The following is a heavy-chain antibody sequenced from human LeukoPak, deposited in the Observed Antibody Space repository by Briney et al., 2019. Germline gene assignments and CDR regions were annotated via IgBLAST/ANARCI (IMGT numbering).Heavy chain of an antibody. CDR2: ISAYNGNT. V-gene: IGHV1-18*04. CDR3: ARVDCSSTSCYAAGNWFDP. D-gene: IGHD2-2*01. J-gene: IGHJ5*02. Sequence: GASVKVSCKASGYTFTSYGISWVRQAPGQGLEWMGWISAYNGNTNYAQKLQGRVTMTTDTSTSTAYMELRSLRSDDTAVYYCARVDCSSTSCYAAGNWFDPWGQGTQVTVSS. CDR1: GYTFTSYG.